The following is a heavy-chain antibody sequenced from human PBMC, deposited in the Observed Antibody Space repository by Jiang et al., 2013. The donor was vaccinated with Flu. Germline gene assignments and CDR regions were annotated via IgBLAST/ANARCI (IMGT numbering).Heavy chain of an antibody. CDR2: TYYRSKWYN. CDR3: ARIENSINWETPWYFDL. D-gene: IGHD6-13*01. V-gene: IGHV6-1*01. J-gene: IGHJ2*01. Sequence: QTLSLTCAISGDSVSSNTAAWNWIRQSPSRGLEWLGKTYYRSKWYNDYALSVKSRITINPDTSKNQFSLQLNSVTPEDTAVYFCARIENSINWETPWYFDLWGRGTLVTVSS. CDR1: GDSVSSNTAA.